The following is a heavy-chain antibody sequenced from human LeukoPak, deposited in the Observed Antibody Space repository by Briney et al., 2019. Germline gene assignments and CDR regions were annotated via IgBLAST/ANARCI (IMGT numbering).Heavy chain of an antibody. V-gene: IGHV3-23*01. D-gene: IGHD6-19*01. CDR2: ISGSGGST. CDR3: AKDRSQWLVAGYVDY. Sequence: GGSLRLSCAASGFTFSSYAMSWVRQAPGKGLEWVSAISGSGGSTYYAGSVKGRFTISRDNSKNTLYLQMNSLRAEDTAVYYCAKDRSQWLVAGYVDYWGQGTLVTVSS. J-gene: IGHJ4*02. CDR1: GFTFSSYA.